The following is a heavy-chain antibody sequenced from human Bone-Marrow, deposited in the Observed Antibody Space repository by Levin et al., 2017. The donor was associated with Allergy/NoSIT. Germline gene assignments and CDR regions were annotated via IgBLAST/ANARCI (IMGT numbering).Heavy chain of an antibody. CDR3: ARGLYGDLPLYWYFDI. CDR1: GYSFASHW. D-gene: IGHD4-17*01. Sequence: PGGSLRLSCKGSGYSFASHWIAWVRQKPGKGLEWMGIIYPGDSDTRYSPSFQGQVTLSADKSIRTAYLQWSSLKASDTAVYYCARGLYGDLPLYWYFDIWGRGTMVTVSS. J-gene: IGHJ2*01. CDR2: IYPGDSDT. V-gene: IGHV5-51*01.